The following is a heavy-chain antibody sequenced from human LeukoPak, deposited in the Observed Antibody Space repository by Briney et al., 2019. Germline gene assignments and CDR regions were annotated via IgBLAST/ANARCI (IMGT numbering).Heavy chain of an antibody. CDR2: INPNSGDT. J-gene: IGHJ4*02. CDR1: GYTFTGYY. D-gene: IGHD5-18*01. Sequence: GASVKVSCKASGYTFTGYYIHWVRQAPGEGLEWMGWINPNSGDTKFAQNFQGRVTMTWDTSINTVYMELNWLRADDTAVFYCARSGYDYGYVYLDYWGQGTLVIISS. CDR3: ARSGYDYGYVYLDY. V-gene: IGHV1-2*02.